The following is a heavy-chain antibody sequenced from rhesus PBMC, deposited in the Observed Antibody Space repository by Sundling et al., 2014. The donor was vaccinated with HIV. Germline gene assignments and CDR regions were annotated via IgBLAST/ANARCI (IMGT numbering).Heavy chain of an antibody. CDR2: ISSASSYI. D-gene: IGHD3-28*01. CDR1: GFTFSSYG. Sequence: EVQLVESGGGLVQPGGSLRLSCAASGFTFSSYGMSWVRQAPGKGLEWVSSISSASSYIYYADSVKGRFTISRDNAKNSLSLQMNSLRAEDTAVYYCTSWAYDSGYYTAEYFEFWGQGALVTVSS. J-gene: IGHJ1*01. CDR3: TSWAYDSGYYTAEYFEF. V-gene: IGHV3-136*01.